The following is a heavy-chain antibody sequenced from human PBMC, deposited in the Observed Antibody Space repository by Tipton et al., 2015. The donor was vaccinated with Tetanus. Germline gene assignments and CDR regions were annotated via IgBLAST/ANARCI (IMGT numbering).Heavy chain of an antibody. J-gene: IGHJ4*02. V-gene: IGHV1-69*06. D-gene: IGHD6-25*01. CDR1: GGTFNSYA. CDR2: IFPQFGTS. CDR3: ARATNPSGWTYFDF. Sequence: QLVQSGAEVKKPGSSVRVSCKTSGGTFNSYAISWVRQAPGQGLEWMGGIFPQFGTSNYAPEFQDRVTLTADTSTGTVFMDLRSLRSDDTAVYYCARATNPSGWTYFDFWGQGTLVTVSS.